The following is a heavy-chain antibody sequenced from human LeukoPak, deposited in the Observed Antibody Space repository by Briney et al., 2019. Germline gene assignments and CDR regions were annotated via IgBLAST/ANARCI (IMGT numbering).Heavy chain of an antibody. CDR2: VYYSGST. D-gene: IGHD2-2*01. J-gene: IGHJ5*02. CDR1: GGSMSSHY. V-gene: IGHV4-59*11. Sequence: NSSETLSLTCTVSGGSMSSHYWSWIRQPPGKGLEWIGYVYYSGSTNYNPSLKNRVTISVDRSKNQFSLKLNSVTAADTAVYYCAKHPTNACYDMIWFDPWGQGTLVTVSS. CDR3: AKHPTNACYDMIWFDP.